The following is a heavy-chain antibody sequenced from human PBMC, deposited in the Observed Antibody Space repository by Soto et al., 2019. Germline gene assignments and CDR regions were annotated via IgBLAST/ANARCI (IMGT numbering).Heavy chain of an antibody. CDR2: RKQDGREK. CDR1: GFTFSSYW. Sequence: GGSLRLSCAASGFTFSSYWMSWVRQAPGKGLEWVANRKQDGREKYYVDSVKGRFTISRDNAKNSLYLQMNSLRAEDTAVYYCARDLRGSDTPGEFDYWGQGTLVTVSS. J-gene: IGHJ4*02. D-gene: IGHD3-10*01. CDR3: ARDLRGSDTPGEFDY. V-gene: IGHV3-7*03.